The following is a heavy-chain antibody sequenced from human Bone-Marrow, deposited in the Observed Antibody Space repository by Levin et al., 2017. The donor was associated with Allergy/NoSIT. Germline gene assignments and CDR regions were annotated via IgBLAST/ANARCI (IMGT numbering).Heavy chain of an antibody. CDR3: AKDLSPRIAVTGNIEY. D-gene: IGHD6-19*01. V-gene: IGHV3-43*01. CDR2: ISWDASTT. J-gene: IGHJ4*02. Sequence: ASVKVSCAASGFTFNDYTMHWVRQAPQRGLEWVSLISWDASTTYYADSVRGRFTISRDNSKNALYLQMNSLTTEDTALYYYAKDLSPRIAVTGNIEYWGQGTLVTVSS. CDR1: GFTFNDYT.